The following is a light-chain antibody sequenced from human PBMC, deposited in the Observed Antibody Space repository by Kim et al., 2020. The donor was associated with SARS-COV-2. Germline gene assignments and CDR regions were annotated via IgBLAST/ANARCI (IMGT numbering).Light chain of an antibody. CDR1: QSVGSN. Sequence: VAPGERATLSCMASQSVGSNLAWYQQKPGQAPRLLIYGASTRATGIPARFSGSGSGTEFTLTISSLQSEDFAVYYCQQYNIWPRTFGQGTKVDIK. V-gene: IGKV3-15*01. J-gene: IGKJ1*01. CDR3: QQYNIWPRT. CDR2: GAS.